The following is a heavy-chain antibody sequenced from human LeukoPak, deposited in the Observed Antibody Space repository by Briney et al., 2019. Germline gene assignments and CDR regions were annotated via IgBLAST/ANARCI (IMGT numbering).Heavy chain of an antibody. CDR3: AREMMEIGNYFDY. CDR1: GFTFSSYS. J-gene: IGHJ4*02. Sequence: GGSLRLSCAASGFTFSSYSMNWVRQAPGKGLEWVSSISSSSSYIYYADSVKGRFTISRDNAKNSLYLQMNSLRAEDTAVYYCAREMMEIGNYFDYWGQGTLVTVSS. CDR2: ISSSSSYI. V-gene: IGHV3-21*01. D-gene: IGHD3-16*01.